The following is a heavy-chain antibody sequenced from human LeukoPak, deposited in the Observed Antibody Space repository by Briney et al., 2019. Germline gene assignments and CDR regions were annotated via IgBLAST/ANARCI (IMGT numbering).Heavy chain of an antibody. J-gene: IGHJ4*02. Sequence: GGSLRLSCAASGFTSSTYWMHWVRQAPGKGLEWVSATVGSRPDTYHADSVKGRFTVSRDNSRNTLYLQMNNLRIEDSAVYYCTKAPLMSCTGAFCYPFDSWGQGVLVTVSS. V-gene: IGHV3-23*01. CDR2: TVGSRPDT. CDR1: GFTSSTYW. CDR3: TKAPLMSCTGAFCYPFDS. D-gene: IGHD2-8*02.